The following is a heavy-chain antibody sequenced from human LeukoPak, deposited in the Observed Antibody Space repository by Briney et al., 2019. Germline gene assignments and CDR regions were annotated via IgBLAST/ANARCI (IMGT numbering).Heavy chain of an antibody. CDR1: GYSISSGYY. J-gene: IGHJ2*01. CDR2: IYHSGST. V-gene: IGHV4-38-2*01. Sequence: SETLSLTCAVSGYSISSGYYWGWIRQPPGKGLEWIGSIYHSGSTYYNPSLKSRVTISVDTSKNQFSLKLGSVTAADTAVYYCARVSGIAVAAFDLWGRGTLVTVSS. CDR3: ARVSGIAVAAFDL. D-gene: IGHD6-19*01.